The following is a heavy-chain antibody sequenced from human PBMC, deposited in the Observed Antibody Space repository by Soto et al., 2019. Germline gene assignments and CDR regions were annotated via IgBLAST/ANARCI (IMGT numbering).Heavy chain of an antibody. V-gene: IGHV4-59*01. CDR1: GGSISSYY. D-gene: IGHD3-3*01. CDR3: ARDGGAYYYYGMDV. J-gene: IGHJ6*02. Sequence: SETLSLTCTVSGGSISSYYWSWIRQPPGKGLEWIGYIYYSGSTNYNPSLKSRVTISVDTSKNQFSLKLSSVTAADTAVYYCARDGGAYYYYGMDVWGQGTTVTVSS. CDR2: IYYSGST.